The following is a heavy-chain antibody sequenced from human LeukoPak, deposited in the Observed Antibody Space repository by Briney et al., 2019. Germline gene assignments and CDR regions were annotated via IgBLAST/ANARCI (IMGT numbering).Heavy chain of an antibody. J-gene: IGHJ4*02. D-gene: IGHD3-22*01. Sequence: GRSLRLSCAASGFTFDDYAMHWVRQAPGKGLEWVSGISWNSGSIGYADSVKGRFTISRDNAKNSLYLQMNSLRAEDTALYYCAKGTPPYYDSSGYDYWGQGTLVTVSS. CDR3: AKGTPPYYDSSGYDY. CDR2: ISWNSGSI. V-gene: IGHV3-9*01. CDR1: GFTFDDYA.